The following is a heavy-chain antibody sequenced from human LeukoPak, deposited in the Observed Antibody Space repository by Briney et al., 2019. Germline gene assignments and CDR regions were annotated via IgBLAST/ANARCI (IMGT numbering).Heavy chain of an antibody. CDR2: ISYDGSNK. Sequence: GGSLRLSCAASGFTFSSYAMHWVRQAPGKGLEGVAVISYDGSNKYYADSVKGRFTISRDNSKNTLYLQINSLRAEDTAVYYCARERGVRSYYDILTGYYDYFDYWGQGTLVTVSS. V-gene: IGHV3-30*04. CDR1: GFTFSSYA. D-gene: IGHD3-9*01. J-gene: IGHJ4*02. CDR3: ARERGVRSYYDILTGYYDYFDY.